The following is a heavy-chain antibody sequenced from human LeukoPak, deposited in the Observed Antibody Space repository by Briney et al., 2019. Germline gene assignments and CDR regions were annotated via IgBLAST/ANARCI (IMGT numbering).Heavy chain of an antibody. CDR2: IYSGGDT. CDR3: ATRYCSSTSCYRGAFDI. J-gene: IGHJ3*02. Sequence: GGSLRLSCAASGFTVSSNYMSWVRQAAGKGLEWVSLIYSGGDTYYADSVKGRFTISRDNSKNTLYLQMDSLRAEDTAVYYCATRYCSSTSCYRGAFDIWGQGTMVTVSS. CDR1: GFTVSSNY. V-gene: IGHV3-66*02. D-gene: IGHD2-2*01.